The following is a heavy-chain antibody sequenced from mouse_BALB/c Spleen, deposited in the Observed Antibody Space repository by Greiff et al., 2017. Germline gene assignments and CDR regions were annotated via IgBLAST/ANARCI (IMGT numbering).Heavy chain of an antibody. CDR2: INPSSGYT. J-gene: IGHJ2*01. CDR1: GYTFISYT. Sequence: QVQLQQSAAELARPGASVKMSCKASGYTFISYTMHWVKQRPGQGLEWIGYINPSSGYTEYNQNFKDKTTLTADKSSSTAYMQLSSLTSEDSAVYYCARSWQYYFAYWGQGTTLTVSA. V-gene: IGHV1-4*02. CDR3: ARSWQYYFAY. D-gene: IGHD6-1*01.